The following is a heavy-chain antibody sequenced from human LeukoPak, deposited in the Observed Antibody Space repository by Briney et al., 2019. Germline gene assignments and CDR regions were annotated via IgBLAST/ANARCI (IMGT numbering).Heavy chain of an antibody. V-gene: IGHV4-34*04. CDR1: GESLSKYY. CDR2: INHRGST. D-gene: IGHD1-26*01. J-gene: IGHJ4*02. CDR3: ASSVGSTDY. Sequence: PSETLSLTCAVYGESLSKYYWTWIRQSPGKGLEWIGEINHRGSTNLNPSLKSRPTLSVDTSKHQFSLKLTSVTAADAAVYYCASSVGSTDYWGQGTLVTVSS.